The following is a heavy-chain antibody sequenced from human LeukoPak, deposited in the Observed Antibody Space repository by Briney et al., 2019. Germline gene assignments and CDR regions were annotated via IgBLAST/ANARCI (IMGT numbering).Heavy chain of an antibody. J-gene: IGHJ4*02. CDR2: ISYDGSNK. CDR1: GFTFSSYA. D-gene: IGHD1-26*01. Sequence: PGGSLRLSCAASGFTFSSYAMHWVRQAPGKGLEWVAVISYDGSNKYYADSVKGRFTISRDNSKNTLYLQMNSLRAEDTAVYYCARDLSGSYFDGPFDYWGQGTLVTVSS. V-gene: IGHV3-30-3*01. CDR3: ARDLSGSYFDGPFDY.